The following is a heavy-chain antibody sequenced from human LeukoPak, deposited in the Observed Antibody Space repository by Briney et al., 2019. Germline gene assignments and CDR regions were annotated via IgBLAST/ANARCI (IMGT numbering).Heavy chain of an antibody. V-gene: IGHV1-18*01. CDR1: GYTFTSYG. CDR3: ARSPIWVSSDLVDY. D-gene: IGHD3-16*01. CDR2: ISAYNGNT. Sequence: ASVKVSCKASGYTFTSYGISWVRQAPGQGLEWMGWISAYNGNTNYAQKLQGRVTMTTDTSTSTAYMELRSLRSDDTAVYYCARSPIWVSSDLVDYWGQGTLVTVSS. J-gene: IGHJ4*02.